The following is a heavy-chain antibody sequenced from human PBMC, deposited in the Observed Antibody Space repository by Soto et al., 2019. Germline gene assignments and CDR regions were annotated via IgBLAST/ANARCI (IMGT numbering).Heavy chain of an antibody. D-gene: IGHD2-15*01. CDR2: IYHSEST. V-gene: IGHV4-4*02. J-gene: IGHJ4*02. Sequence: SETLSLTCAVSGGSMYSPNWWTWVRQTPGKGLQWIGEIYHSESTNYNPSLKSRVTISVDKSKNQFSLKLTSLTAADTAIYYCARGSTRIRGLFDYWGQGLLVTVSS. CDR1: GGSMYSPNW. CDR3: ARGSTRIRGLFDY.